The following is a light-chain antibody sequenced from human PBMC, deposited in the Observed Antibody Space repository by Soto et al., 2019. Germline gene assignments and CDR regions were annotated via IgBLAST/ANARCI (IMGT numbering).Light chain of an antibody. CDR2: EVN. Sequence: QSALTQPPSASGSPGQSVTISCTGTSNDVGGYNYVSWYQQHPGKAPKLMICEVNKRPSGVPDRFSGSKSGNTASLTVSGLQGEDEADYYCSSFAVSNSFVFGTGTKVTVL. V-gene: IGLV2-8*01. J-gene: IGLJ1*01. CDR1: SNDVGGYNY. CDR3: SSFAVSNSFV.